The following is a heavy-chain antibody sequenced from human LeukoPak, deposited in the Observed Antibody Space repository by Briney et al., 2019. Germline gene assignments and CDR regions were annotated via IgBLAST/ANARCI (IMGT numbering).Heavy chain of an antibody. CDR2: FDPEDGAR. D-gene: IGHD5-18*01. V-gene: IGHV1-24*01. CDR1: GDTVTGFS. Sequence: EASVKVSCKVSGDTVTGFSIHWVRQAPGHGLEWMGGFDPEDGARIFAQKFQGRVTMTEDTSTGTAYMDLSSLRSEDTAVYYCATGYTYDYSLYWGQGTLVTVSS. CDR3: ATGYTYDYSLY. J-gene: IGHJ4*02.